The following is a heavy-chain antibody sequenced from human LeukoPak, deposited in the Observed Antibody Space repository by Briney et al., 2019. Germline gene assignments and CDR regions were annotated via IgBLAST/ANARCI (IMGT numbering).Heavy chain of an antibody. CDR3: AKERLALDY. Sequence: GGSLRLSCAASGFTFSSYGMHWVRQAPGKGLEWVAVISYDGSNKYYADSVKGRFTISRDNSKNTLYLQMNSLRAEDTAVYYCAKERLALDYWGQGTLVTVSS. V-gene: IGHV3-30*18. CDR1: GFTFSSYG. D-gene: IGHD6-19*01. CDR2: ISYDGSNK. J-gene: IGHJ4*02.